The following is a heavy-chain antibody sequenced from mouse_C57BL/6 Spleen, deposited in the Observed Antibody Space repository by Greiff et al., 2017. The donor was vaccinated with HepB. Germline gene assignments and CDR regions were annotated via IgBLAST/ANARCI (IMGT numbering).Heavy chain of an antibody. J-gene: IGHJ2*01. D-gene: IGHD2-3*01. Sequence: VQLQQPGAELVRPGSSVKLSCKASGYTFTSYWMHWVKQRPIQGLEWIGNIDPSDSETHYNQKFKDKATLTVDKSSSTAYMQLSSLTSEDSAVYYCARWDDGYYDFDYWGQGTTLTVSS. CDR2: IDPSDSET. V-gene: IGHV1-52*01. CDR3: ARWDDGYYDFDY. CDR1: GYTFTSYW.